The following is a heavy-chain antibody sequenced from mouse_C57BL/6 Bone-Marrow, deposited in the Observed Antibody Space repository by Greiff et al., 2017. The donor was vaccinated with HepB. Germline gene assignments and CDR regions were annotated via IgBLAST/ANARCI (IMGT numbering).Heavy chain of an antibody. CDR3: ARGLYDYYAMDY. CDR2: IHPNSGST. J-gene: IGHJ4*01. D-gene: IGHD2-3*01. CDR1: GYTFTSYW. Sequence: QVQLKQPGAELVKPGASVKLSCKASGYTFTSYWMHWVKQRPGQGLEWIGMIHPNSGSTNYNEKLKSKATLTVDKSSSTAYMQLSSLTSEDSAVYYCARGLYDYYAMDYWGQGTSVTVSS. V-gene: IGHV1-64*01.